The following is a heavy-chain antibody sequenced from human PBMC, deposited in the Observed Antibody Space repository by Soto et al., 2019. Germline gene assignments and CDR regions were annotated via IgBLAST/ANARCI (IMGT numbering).Heavy chain of an antibody. CDR3: ARGSPPYDSSGYSLTYSYYGMDV. V-gene: IGHV1-18*04. Sequence: QVQLVQSGAEVKKPGASVKVSCKASGYTFTSYGISWVRQAPGQGLEWMGWISAYNGNTNYAQKLQGRVTMTTDTSTSTAFMELRSLRSDDTAVYYCARGSPPYDSSGYSLTYSYYGMDVWGQGTTVTVSS. D-gene: IGHD3-22*01. J-gene: IGHJ6*02. CDR2: ISAYNGNT. CDR1: GYTFTSYG.